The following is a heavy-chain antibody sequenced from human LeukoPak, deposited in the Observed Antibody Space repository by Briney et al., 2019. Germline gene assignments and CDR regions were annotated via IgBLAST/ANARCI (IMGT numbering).Heavy chain of an antibody. D-gene: IGHD6-19*01. J-gene: IGHJ4*02. V-gene: IGHV4-39*01. CDR1: GGSICSSSYY. CDR3: AGYSSGWHGDDY. CDR2: VYYSGNT. Sequence: SETLSLTCTVSGGSICSSSYYWGWIRQPPGKGLEWIGSVYYSGNTYYNPSLQSRVTISEDMSKNQFSLKLSSVTAADTAVYYCAGYSSGWHGDDYWGQGALVTVSS.